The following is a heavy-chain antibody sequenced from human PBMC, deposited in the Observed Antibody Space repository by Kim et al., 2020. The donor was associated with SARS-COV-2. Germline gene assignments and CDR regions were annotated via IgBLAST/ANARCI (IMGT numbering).Heavy chain of an antibody. Sequence: SVKVSCKASGGTFSSYAISWVRQAPGQGLEWMGGIIPIFGTANYAQKFQGRVTITADESTSTAYMELSSLRSEDTAVYYCARARGTKGIVVVNAYYFDYWGQGTLVTVSS. CDR3: ARARGTKGIVVVNAYYFDY. D-gene: IGHD3-22*01. J-gene: IGHJ4*02. V-gene: IGHV1-69*13. CDR2: IIPIFGTA. CDR1: GGTFSSYA.